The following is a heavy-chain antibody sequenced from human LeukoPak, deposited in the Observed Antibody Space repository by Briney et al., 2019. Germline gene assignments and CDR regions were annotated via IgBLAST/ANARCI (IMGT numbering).Heavy chain of an antibody. CDR1: GFTFSRHG. CDR2: IYYDGSNE. J-gene: IGHJ4*02. D-gene: IGHD4-17*01. CDR3: AKDPGYGDSYDY. V-gene: IGHV3-33*06. Sequence: PGTSLRLSCAASGFTFSRHGMHWVRQAPGKGLEWVAVIYYDGSNEYYADSVKGRFTISRDNSKNTLYLQMNSLRAEDTAVYYCAKDPGYGDSYDYWGQGTLVTVSS.